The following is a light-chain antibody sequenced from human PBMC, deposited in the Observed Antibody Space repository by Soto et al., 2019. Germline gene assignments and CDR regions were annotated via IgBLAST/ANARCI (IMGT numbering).Light chain of an antibody. CDR1: QSVSSN. CDR2: GAS. Sequence: EIVMTQSPATLSVSPEERATLSCRASQSVSSNLAWYQQKPGQAPRLLIYGASTRATGIPARFSGSGSGTEFTLTISSLQSEDFAVYSCQQYNNWPPLTFGGGTKVEIK. V-gene: IGKV3-15*01. J-gene: IGKJ4*01. CDR3: QQYNNWPPLT.